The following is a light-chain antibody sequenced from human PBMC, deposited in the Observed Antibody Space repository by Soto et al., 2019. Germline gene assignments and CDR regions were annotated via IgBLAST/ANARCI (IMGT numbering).Light chain of an antibody. CDR3: GSWDNSLSAV. Sequence: QSVLTQPPSASATPGQRVTISCSGSSSNVGSNYVSWYQQLPGTAPKLLIYDNSKRPSGVPDRFSGSQSGTSATLVITGLQTGDEADYYGGSWDNSLSAVFGGGTKVTVL. J-gene: IGLJ2*01. CDR2: DNS. V-gene: IGLV1-51*01. CDR1: SSNVGSNY.